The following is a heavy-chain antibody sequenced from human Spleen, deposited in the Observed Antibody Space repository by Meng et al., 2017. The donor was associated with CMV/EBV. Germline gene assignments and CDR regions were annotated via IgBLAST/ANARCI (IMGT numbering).Heavy chain of an antibody. CDR2: INPNSGGT. D-gene: IGHD2-15*01. CDR3: ARVPIVVVVAATPKSYWFDP. Sequence: ASVKVSCKASGYTFTGYYMHWVRQAPGQGLEWMGWINPNSGGTNYAQKFQGRVTMTRDTSISTAYMELSRLRSDDTAVYYCARVPIVVVVAATPKSYWFDPWGQGTLVTVSS. V-gene: IGHV1-2*02. CDR1: GYTFTGYY. J-gene: IGHJ5*02.